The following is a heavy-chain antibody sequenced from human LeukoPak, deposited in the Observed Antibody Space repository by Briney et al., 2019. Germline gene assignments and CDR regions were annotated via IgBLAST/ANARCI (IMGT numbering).Heavy chain of an antibody. D-gene: IGHD3-3*01. CDR3: ARLEWLLYFYFDY. CDR2: IYSGGRT. CDR1: GFIVSSNY. J-gene: IGHJ4*02. V-gene: IGHV3-53*05. Sequence: GGSLRLSCAASGFIVSSNYMSWVRQAPGKGLEWVSVIYSGGRTFYADSVKGRFTISRDNSKNTLYLQMNSLRAEDTAVYYCARLEWLLYFYFDYWGQGTLVTVSS.